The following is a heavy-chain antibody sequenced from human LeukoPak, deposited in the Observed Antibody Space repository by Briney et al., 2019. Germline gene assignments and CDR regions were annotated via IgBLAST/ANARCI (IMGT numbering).Heavy chain of an antibody. CDR1: GFTFSSYS. J-gene: IGHJ4*02. D-gene: IGHD3-22*01. V-gene: IGHV3-21*01. CDR2: ISSSSSYI. CDR3: ARDGKRGITMIVGGVDY. Sequence: KPGGSLRLSRAASGFTFSSYSMNWVRQAPGKGLEWVSFISSSSSYIYYADSVKGRFTISRGNAKNSLYLQMNSLRAEDTAVYYCARDGKRGITMIVGGVDYWGQGTLVTVSS.